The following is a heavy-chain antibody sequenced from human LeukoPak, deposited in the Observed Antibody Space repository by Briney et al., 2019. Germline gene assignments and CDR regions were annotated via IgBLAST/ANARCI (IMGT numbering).Heavy chain of an antibody. D-gene: IGHD2-21*01. V-gene: IGHV1-46*01. CDR2: INPSGGST. CDR1: GYTFTNYY. Sequence: GASVKVSCKASGYTFTNYYMHWVRQAPGQGLEWMGIINPSGGSTNYAQKFQGRVAMTRDTPTSTVYMELSSLRSEDTAVYYCARDESISILWWWGQGTLVTVSS. CDR3: ARDESISILWW. J-gene: IGHJ1*01.